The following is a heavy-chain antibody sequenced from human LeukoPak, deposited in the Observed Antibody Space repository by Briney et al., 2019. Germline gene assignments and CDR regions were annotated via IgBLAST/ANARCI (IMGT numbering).Heavy chain of an antibody. J-gene: IGHJ4*02. Sequence: GGSLRLSCAASGFTFSSYSMNWIRQAPGKGLEWVSSISSSSSYIYYADSVKGRFTISRDNAKNSLYPQMNSLRAEDTAVYYCARDGGAARLFDYWGQGTLVTVSS. CDR3: ARDGGAARLFDY. D-gene: IGHD6-6*01. CDR1: GFTFSSYS. V-gene: IGHV3-21*01. CDR2: ISSSSSYI.